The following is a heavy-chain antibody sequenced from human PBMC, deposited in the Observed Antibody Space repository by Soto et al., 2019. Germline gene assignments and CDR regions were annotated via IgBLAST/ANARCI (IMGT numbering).Heavy chain of an antibody. CDR2: MAFDGSNK. V-gene: IGHV3-30-3*01. Sequence: QVQLVESGGGVVRPGRSLRLSCAASGFAFNNYSMHWVRQAPGKGLEWVAIMAFDGSNKYTADSVKGRFTISRDNSKNILYLQMSSLRPEDTAVYFCARDRVPYVYFYYAMDVWGQGTTVIVSS. D-gene: IGHD3-10*02. CDR3: ARDRVPYVYFYYAMDV. CDR1: GFAFNNYS. J-gene: IGHJ6*02.